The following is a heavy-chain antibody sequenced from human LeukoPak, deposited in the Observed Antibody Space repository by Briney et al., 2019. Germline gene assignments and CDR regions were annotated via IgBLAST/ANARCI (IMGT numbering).Heavy chain of an antibody. CDR1: GGSVSSGSYY. CDR3: ARAPRVPAAMRPNWFDP. J-gene: IGHJ5*02. Sequence: SETLSLTCTVSGGSVSSGSYYWSWIRQPPGKGLEWIGYIYYSGSTNYNPSLKSRVTISVDTSKNQFSLKLSSVTAADTAVYYCARAPRVPAAMRPNWFDPWGQGTLVTVSS. D-gene: IGHD2-2*01. CDR2: IYYSGST. V-gene: IGHV4-61*01.